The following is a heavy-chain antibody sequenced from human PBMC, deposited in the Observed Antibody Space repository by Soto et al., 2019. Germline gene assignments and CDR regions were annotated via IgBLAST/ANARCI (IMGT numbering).Heavy chain of an antibody. D-gene: IGHD3-22*01. J-gene: IGHJ4*02. Sequence: PSETLSLTCAVSGGSISSSNWWSWVRQPPGKGLEWIGEIYHSGSTYYNPSLKSRVTISVDKSKNQFSLKLSSVTAADTAVYYCARDSLYYYDSSGYENWCQGTLVTVSS. CDR1: GGSISSSNW. CDR3: ARDSLYYYDSSGYEN. CDR2: IYHSGST. V-gene: IGHV4-4*02.